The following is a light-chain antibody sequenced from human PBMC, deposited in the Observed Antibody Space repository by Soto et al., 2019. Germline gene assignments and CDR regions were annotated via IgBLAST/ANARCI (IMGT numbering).Light chain of an antibody. CDR1: QDISNY. J-gene: IGKJ4*01. Sequence: DIQMTQSPSSLSASVEDIVTITCQASQDISNYLNWYQQKPGKAPKLLIYDASNLETGVPSRFSGSGSGTDFTFTISSLQPEDIATYYCQQYDNLPLTFGGGTKGDI. V-gene: IGKV1-33*01. CDR2: DAS. CDR3: QQYDNLPLT.